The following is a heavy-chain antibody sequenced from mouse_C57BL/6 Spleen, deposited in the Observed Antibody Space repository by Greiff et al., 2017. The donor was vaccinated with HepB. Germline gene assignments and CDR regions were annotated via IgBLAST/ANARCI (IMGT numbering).Heavy chain of an antibody. CDR1: GYTFTSYG. V-gene: IGHV1-81*01. CDR3: AHQFITTVVAPSY. D-gene: IGHD1-1*01. Sequence: QVHVKQSGAELARPGASVKLSCKASGYTFTSYGISWVKQRTGQGLEWIGEIYPRSGNTYYNEKFKGKATLTADKSSSTAYMELRSLTSEDSAVYFCAHQFITTVVAPSYWGQGTLVTVSA. J-gene: IGHJ3*01. CDR2: IYPRSGNT.